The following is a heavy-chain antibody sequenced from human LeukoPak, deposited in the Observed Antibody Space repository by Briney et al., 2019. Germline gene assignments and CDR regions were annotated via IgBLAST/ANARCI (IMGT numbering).Heavy chain of an antibody. D-gene: IGHD3-22*01. J-gene: IGHJ5*02. V-gene: IGHV1-2*02. CDR2: INPNSGGT. CDR1: GNTFTGYY. Sequence: ASVKVSCRASGNTFTGYYMHWVRQAPGQGLEWMGWINPNSGGTNYAQMFQGRVTMTRDTSISTAYMELSRLRSDDTAVYYCVRDYYDSSGDKSWFDPWGQGTLVTVSS. CDR3: VRDYYDSSGDKSWFDP.